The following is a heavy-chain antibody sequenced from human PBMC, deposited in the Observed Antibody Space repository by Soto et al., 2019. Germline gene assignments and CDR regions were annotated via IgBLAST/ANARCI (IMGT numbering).Heavy chain of an antibody. Sequence: EVQLVESGGGLVKPGESLRLSCAASGFTFSNAWMNWVRQAPGKGLEWVGRIERKTDGGTTDYAAPVKGRFTISRDDSENTLYLQMNSLKTEDTAVYYCATTLEYCLSPTCYEYFHHWGQGTLVTVSS. CDR1: GFTFSNAW. V-gene: IGHV3-15*07. J-gene: IGHJ1*01. CDR2: IERKTDGGTT. CDR3: ATTLEYCLSPTCYEYFHH. D-gene: IGHD2-2*01.